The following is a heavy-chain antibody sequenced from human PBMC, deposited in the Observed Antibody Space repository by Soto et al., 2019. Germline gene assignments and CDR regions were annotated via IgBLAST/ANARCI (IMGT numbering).Heavy chain of an antibody. V-gene: IGHV4-39*01. Sequence: SETRSLTGTVSGACLRGISYYWRWLRQPPVSGLEWVGSIFFTGHIYYNLSLKSRVTISVDTSRNQFSLMVNSVTAADTAGYYCASRHCSGGSCYNPGFDSYGKGALGSVSS. CDR1: GACLRGISYY. CDR2: IFFTGHI. D-gene: IGHD2-15*01. CDR3: ASRHCSGGSCYNPGFDS. J-gene: IGHJ4*02.